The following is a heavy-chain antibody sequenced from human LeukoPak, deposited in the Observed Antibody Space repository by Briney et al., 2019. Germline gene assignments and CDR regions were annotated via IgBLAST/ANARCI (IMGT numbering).Heavy chain of an antibody. CDR3: ARDTAYSNPPDYMDV. D-gene: IGHD4-11*01. V-gene: IGHV3-48*01. CDR1: GFTFSSYN. Sequence: PGGSLRLSCAASGFTFSSYNMNWVRQAPGKGLEWVSYISSSSSTIYYADSVKGRFTISRDNAKNSLYLQMNSLRAEDTAVYYCARDTAYSNPPDYMDVWGKGTTVTVSS. CDR2: ISSSSSTI. J-gene: IGHJ6*03.